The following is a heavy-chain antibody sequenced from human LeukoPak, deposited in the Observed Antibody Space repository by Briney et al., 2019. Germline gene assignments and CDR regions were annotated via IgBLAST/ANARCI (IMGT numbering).Heavy chain of an antibody. D-gene: IGHD6-19*01. CDR1: GDSVSSNSAA. V-gene: IGHV6-1*01. Sequence: SQTLPLTCAISGDSVSSNSAAWNWIRPSPSRGLEWLGKTYYRSQWYNDYAVSVKSRITINPDTAKNQFSLQLNSVTPEDTAVYYCARERGGGWYGNYYYGMDVWGQGTTVTVSS. CDR2: TYYRSQWYN. CDR3: ARERGGGWYGNYYYGMDV. J-gene: IGHJ6*02.